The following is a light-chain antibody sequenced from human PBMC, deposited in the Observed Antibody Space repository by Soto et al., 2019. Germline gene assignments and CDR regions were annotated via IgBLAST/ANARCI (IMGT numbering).Light chain of an antibody. V-gene: IGKV1-9*01. CDR3: QQLNSYPPYA. CDR2: AAS. J-gene: IGKJ2*01. CDR1: QGISSY. Sequence: DIPLTQSPSFLSASVGDRVTITCRASQGISSYLAWYQQKPGKAPKLLIYAASTLQSGVPSRFSGSGSGTEFTLTISSLQPEDSATYYCQQLNSYPPYAFAQGTKLEIK.